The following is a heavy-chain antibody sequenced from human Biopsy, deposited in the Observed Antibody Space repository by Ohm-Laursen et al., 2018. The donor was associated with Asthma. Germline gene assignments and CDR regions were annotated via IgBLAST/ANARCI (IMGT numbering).Heavy chain of an antibody. CDR3: ARCQVGYSSDWSLLLKKIYYSGMDV. CDR1: GGTFSNFA. CDR2: IMTVFGTT. V-gene: IGHV1-69*13. Sequence: GASVKVSCKAPGGTFSNFAISWVRQAPGQGLEWLGGIMTVFGTTNYAQKFQGRVTITADESTSTAYMEVTSLRCEDTSIYYCARCQVGYSSDWSLLLKKIYYSGMDVWGQGTAVTVSS. D-gene: IGHD6-19*01. J-gene: IGHJ6*02.